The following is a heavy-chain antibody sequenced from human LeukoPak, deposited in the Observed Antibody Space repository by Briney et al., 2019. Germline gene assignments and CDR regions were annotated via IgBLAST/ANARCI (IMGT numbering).Heavy chain of an antibody. D-gene: IGHD1-26*01. CDR1: GVTFSGYS. V-gene: IGHV3-21*01. CDR3: ARDEGGKWELLGREGN. CDR2: ISTSSRYI. J-gene: IGHJ4*02. Sequence: GGSLRLSCAASGVTFSGYSMSWGRQAPGEGLEWVSSISTSSRYIYYTDSVKGPFTISRANAKKSLYLQMNSLRAEDTAVYYCARDEGGKWELLGREGNWGQGTQVTVSS.